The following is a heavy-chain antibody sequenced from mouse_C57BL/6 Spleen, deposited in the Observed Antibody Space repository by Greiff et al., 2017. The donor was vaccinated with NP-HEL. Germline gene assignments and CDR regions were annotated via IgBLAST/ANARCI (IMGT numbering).Heavy chain of an antibody. CDR2: INPYNGDT. V-gene: IGHV1-20*01. D-gene: IGHD1-1*01. CDR1: GYSFTGYF. J-gene: IGHJ1*03. Sequence: EVQLQQSGPELVKPGDSVKISCKASGYSFTGYFMNWVMQSHGKSLEWIGRINPYNGDTFYNQKFKGKATLTVDKSSSTAHMELRSLTSEDSVVYYCARWNTTGYFDVWGTGTTVTVSS. CDR3: ARWNTTGYFDV.